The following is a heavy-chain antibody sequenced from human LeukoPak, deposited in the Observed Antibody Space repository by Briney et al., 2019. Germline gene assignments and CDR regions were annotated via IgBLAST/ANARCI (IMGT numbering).Heavy chain of an antibody. D-gene: IGHD5-18*01. CDR3: ASDVDTARVTTDY. V-gene: IGHV1-2*02. Sequence: ASVKVSCKASGYTFTGYDMHWVRQAPGQGLEWMGWINPNSGGTNYAQQFQGRVTMTRATAISTAYMELSRLRSDDTAVYYCASDVDTARVTTDYWGQGTLVTVSS. CDR2: INPNSGGT. CDR1: GYTFTGYD. J-gene: IGHJ4*02.